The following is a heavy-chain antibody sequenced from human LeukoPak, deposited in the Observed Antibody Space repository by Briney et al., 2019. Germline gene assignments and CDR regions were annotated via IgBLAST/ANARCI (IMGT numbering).Heavy chain of an antibody. J-gene: IGHJ3*02. Sequence: SVKVSFKSSGGTFSSYAISWVRQAPGQGLEWMGRIIPILGIANYAQKFQGRVTITADKSTSTAYMELSSLRSEDTAVYYCASPTGLLWFGEPPEAFDIWGQGTMVTVSS. D-gene: IGHD3-10*01. CDR3: ASPTGLLWFGEPPEAFDI. CDR1: GGTFSSYA. CDR2: IIPILGIA. V-gene: IGHV1-69*04.